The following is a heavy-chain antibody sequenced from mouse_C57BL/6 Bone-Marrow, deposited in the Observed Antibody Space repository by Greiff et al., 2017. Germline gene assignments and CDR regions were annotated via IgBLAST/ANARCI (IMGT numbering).Heavy chain of an antibody. Sequence: QVQLQQSDAELVKPGASVKISCKVSGYTFTDHTIHWMKQRPEQGLEWIGYIYPRDGSTKYNEKFTGKATLTADKTSSTAYMQLNILTSEYSAVYFCASYEGYYRGFFAYWGQGTLVTVSA. V-gene: IGHV1-78*01. CDR3: ASYEGYYRGFFAY. J-gene: IGHJ3*01. D-gene: IGHD2-3*01. CDR1: GYTFTDHT. CDR2: IYPRDGST.